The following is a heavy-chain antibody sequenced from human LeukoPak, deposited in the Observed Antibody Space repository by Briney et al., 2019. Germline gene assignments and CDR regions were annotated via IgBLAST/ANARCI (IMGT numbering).Heavy chain of an antibody. D-gene: IGHD7-27*01. CDR2: INPKNGDT. J-gene: IGHJ3*01. CDR1: GYTFTGYY. CDR3: ARVPGENRAFDL. V-gene: IGHV1-2*06. Sequence: GASVKVSCKASGYTFTGYYTDWVRQAPGQGLEWMGRINPKNGDTDIAQKFQGGVTMTRDTSINTAYMELSRLTSDDTATYYCARVPGENRAFDLWGQGTMVTVSS.